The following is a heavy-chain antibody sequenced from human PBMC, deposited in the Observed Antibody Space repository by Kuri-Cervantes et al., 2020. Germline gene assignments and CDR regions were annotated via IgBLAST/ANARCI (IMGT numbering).Heavy chain of an antibody. CDR1: GYTFTGYY. J-gene: IGHJ4*02. D-gene: IGHD6-13*01. Sequence: ASVKVSCKASGYTFTGYYMHWVRQAPGQGLEWTGWINPNSGGTNYAQKFQGRVTMTRDTSISTAYMELSRLRSDDTAVYYCARGSSSWFYFDYWGQGTLVTVSS. CDR2: INPNSGGT. CDR3: ARGSSSWFYFDY. V-gene: IGHV1-2*02.